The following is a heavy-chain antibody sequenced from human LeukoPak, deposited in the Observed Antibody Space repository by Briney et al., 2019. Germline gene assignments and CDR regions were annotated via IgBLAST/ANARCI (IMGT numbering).Heavy chain of an antibody. CDR1: GFTVRSNS. CDR2: IYSGGNT. D-gene: IGHD3-16*01. J-gene: IGHJ6*03. CDR3: ARALSWRYSYYYDMDV. Sequence: GGSLRLSCAASGFTVRSNSMSWVRQAPGQGLQWVSIIYSGGNTYFADSAKGRFTISRDNSKNTLYLQLNSLRAEDTAVYYCARALSWRYSYYYDMDVWGKGTTVIVSS. V-gene: IGHV3-53*01.